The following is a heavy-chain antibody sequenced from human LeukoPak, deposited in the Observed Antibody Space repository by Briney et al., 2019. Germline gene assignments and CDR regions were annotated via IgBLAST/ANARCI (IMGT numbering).Heavy chain of an antibody. Sequence: ASLKVSCKASGYTFTRYAMNWVRQAPGQGLGWMGWINTNTGNPTYAQGFTGRFVFSLDTSVSTACLQISSLKAEDTAVYYCARLRTSYYYGSGSSFNWFDPWGQGTLVTVSS. CDR2: INTNTGNP. CDR3: ARLRTSYYYGSGSSFNWFDP. J-gene: IGHJ5*02. CDR1: GYTFTRYA. D-gene: IGHD3-10*01. V-gene: IGHV7-4-1*02.